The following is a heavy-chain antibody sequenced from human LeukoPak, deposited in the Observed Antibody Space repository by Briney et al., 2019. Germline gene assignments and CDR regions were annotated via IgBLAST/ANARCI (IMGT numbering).Heavy chain of an antibody. CDR2: IRYDGSNK. D-gene: IGHD2-15*01. CDR3: AISTLIRGLVCSGGSCYG. J-gene: IGHJ4*02. Sequence: GGSLRLSCAASGFTFSSYGMHWVRQAPGKGLEWVAFIRYDGSNKYYADSVKGRFTISRDNSKNTLYLQMNSLRAEDTAVYYCAISTLIRGLVCSGGSCYGWGQGTLVTVSS. V-gene: IGHV3-30*02. CDR1: GFTFSSYG.